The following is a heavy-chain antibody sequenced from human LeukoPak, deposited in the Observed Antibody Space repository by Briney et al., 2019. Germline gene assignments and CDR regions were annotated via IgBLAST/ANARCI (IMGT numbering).Heavy chain of an antibody. V-gene: IGHV3-23*01. J-gene: IGHJ2*01. CDR1: GFTFSGYA. Sequence: PGGSLRLSCAGSGFTFSGYAMTWVRQAPGKGLEWVATISSTGGSTYYADSMKGRFSISRDNSNNTLFVQMFSLRADDTAVYYCAKVADGSPRGYWDFEPLGRGTLVTVSS. CDR2: ISSTGGST. D-gene: IGHD3-10*01. CDR3: AKVADGSPRGYWDFEP.